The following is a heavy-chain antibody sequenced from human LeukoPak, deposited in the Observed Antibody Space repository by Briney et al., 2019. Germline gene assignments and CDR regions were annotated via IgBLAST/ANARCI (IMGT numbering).Heavy chain of an antibody. CDR3: ARDPGVGGIDY. D-gene: IGHD2-15*01. CDR1: GGSISSSNW. CDR2: IYYSGST. J-gene: IGHJ4*02. V-gene: IGHV4-4*02. Sequence: PSETLSLTCAVSGGSISSSNWWSWVRQPPGKGLEWIGYIYYSGSTYYNPSLKSRVTISVDTSKNQFSLKPSSVTAADTAVYYCARDPGVGGIDYWGQGTLVTVSS.